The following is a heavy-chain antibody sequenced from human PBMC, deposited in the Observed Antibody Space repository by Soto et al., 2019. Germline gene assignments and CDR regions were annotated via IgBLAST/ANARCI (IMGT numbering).Heavy chain of an antibody. J-gene: IGHJ6*02. CDR2: ISYDGSNK. D-gene: IGHD6-25*01. Sequence: GGPLRVSKAASGFTFSNYGRHWVRQAPGKGLEWVAVISYDGSNKYYADSVKGRFTISRDNSKNTLYLQMNSLRAEDTAVYYCARAVRGYIAAGGMDVWGQGTTVTVSS. V-gene: IGHV3-30-3*01. CDR3: ARAVRGYIAAGGMDV. CDR1: GFTFSNYG.